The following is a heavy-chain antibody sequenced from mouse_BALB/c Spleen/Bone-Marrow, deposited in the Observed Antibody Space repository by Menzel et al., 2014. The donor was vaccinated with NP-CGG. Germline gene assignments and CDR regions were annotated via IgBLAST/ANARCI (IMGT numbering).Heavy chain of an antibody. CDR2: ISSGSSTI. CDR3: ARYGYYDAMDY. CDR1: GFTFSSFG. J-gene: IGHJ4*01. Sequence: EVQVVESGGGLVQPGGSRKLSCAASGFTFSSFGTHWVRQAPEKGLEWVAYISSGSSTIYYADTVKGRFTISRDNPKNTLFLQMTSLRSEDTAMYYCARYGYYDAMDYWGQGTSVTVSS. V-gene: IGHV5-17*02. D-gene: IGHD2-2*01.